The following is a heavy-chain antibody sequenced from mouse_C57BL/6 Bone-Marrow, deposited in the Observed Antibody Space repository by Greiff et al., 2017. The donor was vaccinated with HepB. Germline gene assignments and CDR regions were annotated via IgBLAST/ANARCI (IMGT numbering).Heavy chain of an antibody. J-gene: IGHJ2*01. CDR3: ARQGITTVVATLYYFDY. CDR1: GFTFSSYG. D-gene: IGHD1-1*01. Sequence: EVHLVESGGDLVKPGGSLKLSCAASGFTFSSYGMSWVRQTPDKRLEWVATISSGGSYTYYPDSVKGRFTISRDNAKNTLYLQMSSLKSEDTAMYYCARQGITTVVATLYYFDYWGQGTTLTVSS. V-gene: IGHV5-6*01. CDR2: ISSGGSYT.